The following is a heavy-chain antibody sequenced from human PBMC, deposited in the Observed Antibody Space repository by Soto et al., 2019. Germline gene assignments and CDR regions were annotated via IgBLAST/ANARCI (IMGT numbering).Heavy chain of an antibody. J-gene: IGHJ5*02. CDR2: INPVNGNT. V-gene: IGHV1-3*01. D-gene: IGHD6-13*01. CDR3: ARGIATGQLDP. Sequence: QVQLVKSGAEVKKPGASVMLSCKASGYTFTTYTMNWVRQAPGQRLEWMGWINPVNGNTKSSQKFQDRVIITRDTSASTAYMELRSLRSEDTAVYYCARGIATGQLDPWGQGTLVIVSS. CDR1: GYTFTTYT.